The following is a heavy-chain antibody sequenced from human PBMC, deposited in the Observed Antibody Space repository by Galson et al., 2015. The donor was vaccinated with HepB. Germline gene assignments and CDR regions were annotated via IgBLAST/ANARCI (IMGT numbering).Heavy chain of an antibody. J-gene: IGHJ4*02. CDR1: GFTFSSYG. V-gene: IGHV3-30*18. CDR2: ISYDGSNK. CDR3: AKERRDYYDSSGNSDY. D-gene: IGHD3-22*01. Sequence: SLRLSCAASGFTFSSYGMHWVRQAPGKGLEWVAVISYDGSNKLYADSAKGRFTISRDNSKNTLYLQMNSLRAEDTAVYYCAKERRDYYDSSGNSDYWGQGTLVTVSS.